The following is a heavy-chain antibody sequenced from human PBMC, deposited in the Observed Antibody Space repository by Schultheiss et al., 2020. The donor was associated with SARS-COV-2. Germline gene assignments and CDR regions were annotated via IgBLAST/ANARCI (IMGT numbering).Heavy chain of an antibody. Sequence: GGSLRLSCAASGFTFSSYAMHWVRQAPGKGLEYVSAISSNGGSTYYANSVKGRFTISRDNSKNTLYLQMGSLRAEDMAVYYCAREGTDYDYALECYFDYWGQGTLVTVSS. D-gene: IGHD3-16*01. CDR2: ISSNGGST. J-gene: IGHJ4*02. CDR3: AREGTDYDYALECYFDY. CDR1: GFTFSSYA. V-gene: IGHV3-64*01.